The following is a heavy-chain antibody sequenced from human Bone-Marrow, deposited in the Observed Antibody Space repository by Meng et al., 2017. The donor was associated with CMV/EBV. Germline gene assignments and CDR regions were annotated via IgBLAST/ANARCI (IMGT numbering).Heavy chain of an antibody. CDR1: GGSFSGYY. J-gene: IGHJ3*02. CDR2: INHSGST. Sequence: GSLRLSCAVSGGSFSGYYLSWIRQPPGKGLEWIGEINHSGSTNYNPSLKSRVAISVDTSKNQFSLKLSSVTAADTAVYYCARVSDFWSGYSDAFDIWGQGTLVTVSS. D-gene: IGHD3-3*01. V-gene: IGHV4-34*01. CDR3: ARVSDFWSGYSDAFDI.